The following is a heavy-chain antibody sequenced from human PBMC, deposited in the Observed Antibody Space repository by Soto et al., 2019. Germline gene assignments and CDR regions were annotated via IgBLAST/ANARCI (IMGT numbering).Heavy chain of an antibody. CDR2: ISVSGDNI. J-gene: IGHJ4*02. Sequence: QLGGSLRLSCLASGFSFNSFNMNWIRRAPGRGLEWVASISVSGDNIYYGDSMQGRFTISRDNSKRSVFLGLNSLRVEDTAVYYCARDLGLLKSMSDYWGQGTLVTVSS. V-gene: IGHV3-48*01. CDR1: GFSFNSFN. CDR3: ARDLGLLKSMSDY. D-gene: IGHD2-8*01.